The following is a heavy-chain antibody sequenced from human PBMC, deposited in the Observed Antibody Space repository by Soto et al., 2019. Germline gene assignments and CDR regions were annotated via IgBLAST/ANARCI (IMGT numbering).Heavy chain of an antibody. V-gene: IGHV4-34*01. J-gene: IGHJ4*02. Sequence: QVQLQQWGAGLLKPSETLSLTCAVYGGSFSGYYWSWIRQPPGKGLEWIGEINHSGSTNYNPSLKSRVTISVDTSKSQFSLKLSSVTAADTAVYYCARRGYSYGPFDYWGQGTLVTVSS. CDR3: ARRGYSYGPFDY. CDR2: INHSGST. CDR1: GGSFSGYY. D-gene: IGHD5-18*01.